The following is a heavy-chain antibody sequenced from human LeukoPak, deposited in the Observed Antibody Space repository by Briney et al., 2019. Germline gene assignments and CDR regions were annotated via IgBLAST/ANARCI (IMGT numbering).Heavy chain of an antibody. CDR1: GFTFSGSA. CDR3: TSDYKDSYYMDV. V-gene: IGHV3-73*01. D-gene: IGHD4-11*01. Sequence: GGSLRLSCAASGFTFSGSAMQWVRQASGRGLEWVGRIRSKANSYATAYAASEKGRFTISRDDSNNTAYLQMNSLKTEDTAVYYCTSDYKDSYYMDVWGKGTTVTVSS. CDR2: IRSKANSYAT. J-gene: IGHJ6*03.